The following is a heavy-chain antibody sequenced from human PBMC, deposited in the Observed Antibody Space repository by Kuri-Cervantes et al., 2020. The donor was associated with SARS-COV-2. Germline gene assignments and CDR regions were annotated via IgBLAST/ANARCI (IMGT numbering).Heavy chain of an antibody. V-gene: IGHV3-74*01. CDR3: ARVETSHYSSYYMDV. J-gene: IGHJ6*03. Sequence: GGSLRLSCAASGFTFSRSWMLWVRQAPGKGLVWVSRINSDGSVTSYPDSVEGRFTISRDNAKNTLSLQMNSLSAEDTAVYFCARVETSHYSSYYMDVRGKGTTVTVSS. CDR1: GFTFSRSW. CDR2: INSDGSVT.